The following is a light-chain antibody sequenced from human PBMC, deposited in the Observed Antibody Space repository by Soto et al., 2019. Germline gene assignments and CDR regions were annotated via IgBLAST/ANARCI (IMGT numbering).Light chain of an antibody. J-gene: IGKJ2*01. CDR3: QQYGNPPWT. Sequence: ETVLTQSPGTLSLSPGERATLSCRASQSVGSRSLAWYQQKPGQAPRLLIYDTSSRATGIPNRFSGSGSGTDFTLTISRLEPEDFAVYHCQQYGNPPWTFGQGTKLEIK. CDR2: DTS. CDR1: QSVGSRS. V-gene: IGKV3-20*01.